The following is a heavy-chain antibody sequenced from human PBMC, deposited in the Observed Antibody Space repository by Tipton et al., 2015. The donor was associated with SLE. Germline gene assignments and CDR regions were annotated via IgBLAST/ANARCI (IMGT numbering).Heavy chain of an antibody. D-gene: IGHD3-3*01. CDR1: GASISTYY. CDR3: ASVDFWRGYNLPY. Sequence: VKPSETLSLTCTVSGASISTYYWTWIRQTPGKGLEWLGYISSDGSTNYNPSLQSRVVISDDTSKNQFSLRLRSMNAADTAVYYCASVDFWRGYNLPYWGQGALVTVS. J-gene: IGHJ4*02. CDR2: ISSDGST. V-gene: IGHV4-59*01.